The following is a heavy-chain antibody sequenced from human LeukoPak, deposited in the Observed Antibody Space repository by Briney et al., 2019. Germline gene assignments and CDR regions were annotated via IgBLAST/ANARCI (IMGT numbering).Heavy chain of an antibody. D-gene: IGHD1-26*01. CDR2: IWYDGSNK. CDR1: GFTFSSYG. Sequence: PGGSLRLSCAASGFTFSSYGMHWVRQAPGKGLGWVAVIWYDGSNKYYADSVKGRFTISRDNSKNTLYLQMNSLRAEDTAVYYCARDEVGAPDYWGQGTLVTVSS. J-gene: IGHJ4*02. CDR3: ARDEVGAPDY. V-gene: IGHV3-33*01.